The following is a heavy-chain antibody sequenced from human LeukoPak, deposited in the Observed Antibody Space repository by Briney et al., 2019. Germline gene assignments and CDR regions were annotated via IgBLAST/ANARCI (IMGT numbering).Heavy chain of an antibody. V-gene: IGHV1-8*03. D-gene: IGHD3-16*01. CDR1: GYTFTSYD. J-gene: IGHJ6*03. Sequence: ASVKVSCKASGYTFTSYDINWVRQATGQGLEWMGWMNPNSGNTGYAQKFQGRFTITWDTSVSTAYMELSSLRSEDTAVYYCARGLGGGYYYYYYMDVWGKGTTVTVSS. CDR3: ARGLGGGYYYYYYMDV. CDR2: MNPNSGNT.